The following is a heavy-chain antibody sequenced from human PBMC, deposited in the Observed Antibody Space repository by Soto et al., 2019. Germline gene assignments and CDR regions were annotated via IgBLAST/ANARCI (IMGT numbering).Heavy chain of an antibody. Sequence: QVQLVESGGGGVQPGRSLRLSCAASGFTFRTYGMHWVRQAPGKGLEWLAVISNNGINKYYADSVKGRFTISRDNSRDTLFMQMNSLRGEDTAIYYCAKVIRADSTSSNFYYYSGLDVWGQGTTVTVSS. CDR3: AKVIRADSTSSNFYYYSGLDV. CDR2: ISNNGINK. J-gene: IGHJ6*02. CDR1: GFTFRTYG. D-gene: IGHD6-6*01. V-gene: IGHV3-30*18.